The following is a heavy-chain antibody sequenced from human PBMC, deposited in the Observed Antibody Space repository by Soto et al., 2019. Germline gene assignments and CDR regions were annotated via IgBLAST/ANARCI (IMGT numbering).Heavy chain of an antibody. J-gene: IGHJ3*02. CDR3: ARNSKYSSSSVGAFDI. CDR1: GYTFTSYY. V-gene: IGHV1-46*01. Sequence: ASVKVSCKASGYTFTSYYMHWVRQAPGQGLEWMGIINPSGGSTSYAQKFQGRVTMTRDTSTSTVYMELSSLRSEDTAEYYCARNSKYSSSSVGAFDIWGQGTIVTTSS. D-gene: IGHD6-6*01. CDR2: INPSGGST.